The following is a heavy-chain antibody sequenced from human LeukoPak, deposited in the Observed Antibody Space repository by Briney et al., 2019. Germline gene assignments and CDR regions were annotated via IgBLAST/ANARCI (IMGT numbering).Heavy chain of an antibody. CDR2: ISGSGDNT. J-gene: IGHJ4*02. D-gene: IGHD5-12*01. Sequence: PGGSLRLSCAASGFTFSSHGMSWVRQAPGKGLEWVSTISGSGDNTYYADSVKGRFTISRDNSKNTLYLQMNSLRAEDTAVYYCAKWSGGYDFRVDYWGQGTLVTVSS. CDR3: AKWSGGYDFRVDY. CDR1: GFTFSSHG. V-gene: IGHV3-23*01.